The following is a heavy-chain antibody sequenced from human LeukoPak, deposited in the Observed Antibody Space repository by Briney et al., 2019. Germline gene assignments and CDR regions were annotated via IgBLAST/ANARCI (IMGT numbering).Heavy chain of an antibody. CDR3: AKGPSDFWSGYYRGDYFDY. V-gene: IGHV3-23*01. J-gene: IGHJ4*02. CDR2: ISGSGGST. CDR1: GFTFSSYA. D-gene: IGHD3-3*01. Sequence: PGGSLRLSCAASGFTFSSYAMSWVRQAPGKGLEWVSAISGSGGSTYYADSVKGRFTISRDNSKNTLYLQMNSLRAEDTAVYYCAKGPSDFWSGYYRGDYFDYWGQGTLVTVSS.